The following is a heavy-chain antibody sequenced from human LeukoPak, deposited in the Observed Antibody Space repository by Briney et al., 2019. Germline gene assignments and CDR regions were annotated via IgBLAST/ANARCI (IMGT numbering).Heavy chain of an antibody. CDR2: ISGDGVST. CDR3: AKESGKFDY. CDR1: GLPIADFA. Sequence: GGSLRLSCVASGLPIADFAIHWVRQAPGKGLEWVSLISGDGVSTFYADSVKGRFSISRDNSKNSLYLEMNSLRTEDAAMYYCAKESGKFDYWGQGTLVAVSS. J-gene: IGHJ4*02. V-gene: IGHV3-43*02.